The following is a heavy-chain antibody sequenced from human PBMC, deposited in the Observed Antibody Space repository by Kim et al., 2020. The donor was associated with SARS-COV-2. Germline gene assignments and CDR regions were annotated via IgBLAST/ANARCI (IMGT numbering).Heavy chain of an antibody. CDR1: GFTFSSYS. Sequence: GGSLRLSCAASGFTFSSYSMNWVRQAPGKGLEWVSSISSSSSYIYYADSVKGRFTISRDNAKNSLYLQMNSLRAEDTAVYYCARDPVLLWFGELLSYYCYGMDVWGQGTTVTVSS. D-gene: IGHD3-10*01. CDR3: ARDPVLLWFGELLSYYCYGMDV. J-gene: IGHJ6*02. CDR2: ISSSSSYI. V-gene: IGHV3-21*01.